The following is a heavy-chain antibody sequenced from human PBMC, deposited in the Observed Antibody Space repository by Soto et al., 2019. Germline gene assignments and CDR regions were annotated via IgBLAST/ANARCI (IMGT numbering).Heavy chain of an antibody. Sequence: SGGSLRLSCAASGLTFSSYSMNWVRQAPGKGLEWVSYISSSSSTIYYADSVKGRFTISRDNAKNSLYLQMNSLRVEDTAVYYCATLDTAEIQTAAYWGQGTLVTVSS. CDR3: ATLDTAEIQTAAY. J-gene: IGHJ4*02. CDR1: GLTFSSYS. V-gene: IGHV3-48*01. D-gene: IGHD2-15*01. CDR2: ISSSSSTI.